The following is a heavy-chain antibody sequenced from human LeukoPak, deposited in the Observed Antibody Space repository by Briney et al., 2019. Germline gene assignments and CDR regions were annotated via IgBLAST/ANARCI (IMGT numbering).Heavy chain of an antibody. CDR1: GGTFSSYA. D-gene: IGHD3-9*01. V-gene: IGHV1-69*06. Sequence: SVKVSCKASGGTFSSYAISWVRQAPGQGLEWMGGIIPIFGTANYAQKFQGRVTITADKSTSTAYMELRSLRSEDTAVYYCARVDSYYYYMDVWGKGTTVTVSS. CDR3: ARVDSYYYYMDV. CDR2: IIPIFGTA. J-gene: IGHJ6*03.